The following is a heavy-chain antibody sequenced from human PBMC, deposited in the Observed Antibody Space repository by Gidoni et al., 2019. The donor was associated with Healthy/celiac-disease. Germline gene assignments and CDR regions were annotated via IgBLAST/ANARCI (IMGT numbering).Heavy chain of an antibody. Sequence: EVQLVESGGGLVQPGRSLRLDCTASGFTFGDYAMSWFRQAPGKGLTWGGFIRSTAYGGTTEYAASVKGRFTISRDDSKSIAYLQMNSRKTEDTAVYYCTRGRSGWESDAFDIWGQGTMVTVSS. CDR3: TRGRSGWESDAFDI. CDR2: IRSTAYGGTT. V-gene: IGHV3-49*03. D-gene: IGHD6-19*01. J-gene: IGHJ3*02. CDR1: GFTFGDYA.